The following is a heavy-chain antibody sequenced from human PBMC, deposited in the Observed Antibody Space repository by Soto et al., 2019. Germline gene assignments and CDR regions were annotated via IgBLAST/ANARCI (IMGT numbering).Heavy chain of an antibody. CDR3: ARTDELCGGDCYSFDY. CDR1: GGSISSSSYY. Sequence: QLQLQESGPGLVKPSETLSLTCTVSGGSISSSSYYWGWIRQPPGKGLEWIGSIYYSGSTYYNPSLKSRVTISVDTSKNQFSLKLSSVTAADTAVYYCARTDELCGGDCYSFDYWGQGTLVTVSS. CDR2: IYYSGST. V-gene: IGHV4-39*01. D-gene: IGHD2-21*02. J-gene: IGHJ4*02.